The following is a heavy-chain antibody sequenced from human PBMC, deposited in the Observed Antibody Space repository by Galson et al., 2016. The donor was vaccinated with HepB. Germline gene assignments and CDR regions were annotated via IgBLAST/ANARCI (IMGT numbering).Heavy chain of an antibody. V-gene: IGHV1-69*13. CDR1: GATCSGYD. D-gene: IGHD1-1*01. Sequence: SVKVSCKASGATCSGYDLNWVRQAPGQGLEWMGGIIPAFGTPTYAQKFQGRVTIAADDSASTISLDLSSLRPDDTAIYYCARAVWNSFSVWGQGTVVTVSS. CDR3: ARAVWNSFSV. J-gene: IGHJ3*01. CDR2: IIPAFGTP.